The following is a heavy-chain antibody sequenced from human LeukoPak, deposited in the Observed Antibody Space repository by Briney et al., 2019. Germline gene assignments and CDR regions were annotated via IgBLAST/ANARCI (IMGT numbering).Heavy chain of an antibody. J-gene: IGHJ6*03. CDR1: GGSISNYY. CDR2: IYSSGHT. CDR3: AIQPNYYYYMYV. V-gene: IGHV4-59*08. Sequence: PSETLSLTCSVSGGSISNYYWSWIRQPPGKGLEWIGYIYSSGHTNYKPSLQSRVTLSVDTSKNQVSLKLTSVTAADTAVYYCAIQPNYYYYMYVWGKGTTVTVSS.